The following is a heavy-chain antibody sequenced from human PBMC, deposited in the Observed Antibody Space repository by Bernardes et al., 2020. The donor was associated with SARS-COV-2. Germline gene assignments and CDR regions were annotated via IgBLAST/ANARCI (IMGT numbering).Heavy chain of an antibody. V-gene: IGHV3-NL1*01. CDR1: GFTFSSYG. D-gene: IGHD3-16*01. CDR2: IYSGGST. CDR3: ARGLGGGERVDV. J-gene: IGHJ6*02. Sequence: GGSLRLSCAASGFTFSSYGMHWVRQAPGKGLEWVSFIYSGGSTYYADSVKGRFTISRDNSKNTVYLQMKSLRVEDTAVYYCARGLGGGERVDVWGQGTMVTVS.